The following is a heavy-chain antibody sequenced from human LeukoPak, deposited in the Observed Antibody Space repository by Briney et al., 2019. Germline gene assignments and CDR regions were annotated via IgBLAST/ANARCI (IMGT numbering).Heavy chain of an antibody. Sequence: GGSLRLSCAASGFTFSDHYMDWVRQAPGEGLEWVGRSRNKANGYTTEYAASVKGRFTISRDDSKNSLYLQMNSLKTEDTAVYYCARDSLYGSGSYLPDYWGQGTLVTVSS. D-gene: IGHD3-10*01. CDR2: SRNKANGYTT. J-gene: IGHJ4*02. CDR3: ARDSLYGSGSYLPDY. V-gene: IGHV3-72*01. CDR1: GFTFSDHY.